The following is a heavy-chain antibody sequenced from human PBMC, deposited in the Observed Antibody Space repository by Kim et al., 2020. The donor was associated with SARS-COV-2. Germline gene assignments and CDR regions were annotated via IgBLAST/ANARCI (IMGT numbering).Heavy chain of an antibody. V-gene: IGHV7-4-1*02. CDR3: ARATLGPIAVAEDFDY. D-gene: IGHD6-19*01. Sequence: ASVKVSCKASGYTFTSYAMNWVRQAPGQGLEWMGWINTNTGNPTYAQGFTGRFVFSLDTSVSTAYLQISSLKAEDTAVYYCARATLGPIAVAEDFDYWGQGTLVTVSS. CDR1: GYTFTSYA. CDR2: INTNTGNP. J-gene: IGHJ4*02.